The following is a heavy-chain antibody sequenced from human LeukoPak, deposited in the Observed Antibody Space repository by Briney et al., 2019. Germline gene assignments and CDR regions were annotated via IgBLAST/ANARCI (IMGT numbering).Heavy chain of an antibody. V-gene: IGHV1-69*04. CDR3: AYYDSSGSTQYGMDV. CDR1: GGTFSSYA. D-gene: IGHD3-22*01. Sequence: GASVKVSCKASGGTFSSYAISWVRQAPGQGLEWMGRIIPIFGIANYAQKFQGRVTITADKSTSTAYMELSSLRSEDTAVYYCAYYDSSGSTQYGMDVWGQGTTVTVSS. CDR2: IIPIFGIA. J-gene: IGHJ6*02.